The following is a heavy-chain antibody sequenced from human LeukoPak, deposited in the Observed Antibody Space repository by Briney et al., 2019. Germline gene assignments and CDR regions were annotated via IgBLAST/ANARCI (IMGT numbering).Heavy chain of an antibody. CDR2: IKSKTDGGTT. CDR3: TTDPFTIPITYYFDY. D-gene: IGHD3-3*01. V-gene: IGHV3-15*01. Sequence: GGSLSLSCAASGCTFSNGWMSWVRHPPGKGLEWVVRIKSKTDGGTTDYAAPVKGRFTISRDDSKTTLYLQMNSLKTEDTAVYYCTTDPFTIPITYYFDYWGQGTLVTVSS. CDR1: GCTFSNGW. J-gene: IGHJ4*02.